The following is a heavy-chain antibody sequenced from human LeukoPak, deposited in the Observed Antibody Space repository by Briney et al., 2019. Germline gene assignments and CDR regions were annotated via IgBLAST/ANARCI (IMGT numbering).Heavy chain of an antibody. CDR3: ARDRVTMVRGAWYFDL. CDR2: IHYSGST. Sequence: SETLSLTCTVSGGSVSGGNYYCSWIRQSPGKGLEWIGYIHYSGSTVYNPSLKSRVTMSVDTSKNQFSLKLSSVTAADTAVYYCARDRVTMVRGAWYFDLWGRGTLVTVSS. V-gene: IGHV4-61*01. CDR1: GGSVSGGNYY. J-gene: IGHJ2*01. D-gene: IGHD3-10*01.